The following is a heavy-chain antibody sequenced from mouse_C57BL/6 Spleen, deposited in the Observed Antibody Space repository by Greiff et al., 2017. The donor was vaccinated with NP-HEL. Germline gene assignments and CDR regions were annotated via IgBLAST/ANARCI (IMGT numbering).Heavy chain of an antibody. J-gene: IGHJ2*01. D-gene: IGHD1-1*01. Sequence: VQLQQSGAELVKPGASVKISCKASGYAFSSYWMNWVKQRPGKGLEWIGQIYPGDGDTKYNGKFKGKATLTADTSSSTAYMQLSSLTSEDSAVYFCARGFITTVVAGNYFDYWGQGTTLTVSS. CDR2: IYPGDGDT. CDR3: ARGFITTVVAGNYFDY. CDR1: GYAFSSYW. V-gene: IGHV1-80*01.